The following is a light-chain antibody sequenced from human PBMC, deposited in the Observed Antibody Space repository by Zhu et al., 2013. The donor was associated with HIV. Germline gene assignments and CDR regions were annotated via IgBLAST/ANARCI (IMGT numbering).Light chain of an antibody. Sequence: DIVMTQSPDSLAVSLGERATINCKSSQSILYSNNNNNYLAWYQQRAGQPPKVLIYWASARESGVPDRFSGSGSGTDFTLTISSLQPEDVALYYCQQYYTTPLTFGGGTKVEIK. CDR3: QQYYTTPLT. J-gene: IGKJ4*01. CDR2: WAS. CDR1: QSILYSNNNNNY. V-gene: IGKV4-1*01.